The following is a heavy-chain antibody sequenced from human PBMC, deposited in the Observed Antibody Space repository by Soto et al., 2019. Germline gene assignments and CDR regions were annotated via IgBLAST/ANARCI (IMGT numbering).Heavy chain of an antibody. J-gene: IGHJ6*04. CDR1: GYSFTNYW. CDR2: IDPSDSYT. D-gene: IGHD4-17*01. CDR3: ARLRPTRVTTKIAYYVMDV. V-gene: IGHV5-10-1*01. Sequence: GESLKISCKGSGYSFTNYWITWVRQMPGKGLEWMGRIDPSDSYTNYSPSFQGHVTISADKSISTAYLQWSSLKASDTAMFYWARLRPTRVTTKIAYYVMDVGGKGTRVTVS.